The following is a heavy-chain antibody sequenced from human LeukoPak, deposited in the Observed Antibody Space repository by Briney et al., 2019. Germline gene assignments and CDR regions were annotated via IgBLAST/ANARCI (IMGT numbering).Heavy chain of an antibody. Sequence: GGSLRLSCAASGFTFSSYAMSWVRQAPGKGLEWVSAISGSGGSTYYADSVKGRFTISRDNSKNSLYLQMNSLRTEDTALYYCAKDAPYYSGSYLGAFDIWGQGTMVTVSS. CDR1: GFTFSSYA. V-gene: IGHV3-23*01. CDR3: AKDAPYYSGSYLGAFDI. D-gene: IGHD1-26*01. J-gene: IGHJ3*02. CDR2: ISGSGGST.